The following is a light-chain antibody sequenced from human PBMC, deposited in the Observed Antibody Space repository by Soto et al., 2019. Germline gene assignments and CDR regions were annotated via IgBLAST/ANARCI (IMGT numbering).Light chain of an antibody. V-gene: IGKV1-39*01. CDR3: QQSYNSPYT. J-gene: IGKJ2*01. CDR1: QSINNY. CDR2: AAT. Sequence: DIQMTQSPSSLSASLGDRVTITCRASQSINNYLNWYQQEEGKAPKLLIYAATSLQSGVPSRFIGSGSGTEFTLTISSLPTGDFATYYCQQSYNSPYTFGLGTKLEIK.